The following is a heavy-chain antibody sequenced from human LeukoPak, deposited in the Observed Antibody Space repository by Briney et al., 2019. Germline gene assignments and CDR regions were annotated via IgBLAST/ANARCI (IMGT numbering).Heavy chain of an antibody. CDR2: ISSSGSTI. Sequence: AGSLRLSCAASGFTFSDYYMSWIRQAPGKGLEWVSYISSSGSTIYYADSVKGRFTISRDNAKNSLYLQMNSLRAEDTAVYYCARDKLKNGRYFDYWGQGTLVTVSS. V-gene: IGHV3-11*04. J-gene: IGHJ4*02. CDR1: GFTFSDYY. CDR3: ARDKLKNGRYFDY. D-gene: IGHD1-1*01.